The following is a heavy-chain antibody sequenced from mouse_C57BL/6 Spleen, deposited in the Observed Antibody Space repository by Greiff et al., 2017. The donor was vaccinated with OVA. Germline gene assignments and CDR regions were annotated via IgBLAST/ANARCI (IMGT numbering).Heavy chain of an antibody. CDR2: IRAGGSYT. J-gene: IGHJ1*03. V-gene: IGHV5-4*03. D-gene: IGHD2-4*01. CDR1: GFTFSSYA. CDR3: ARIYYDYDGPLSYFDV. Sequence: EVKLVESGGGLVKPGGSLKLSCAASGFTFSSYAMSWVRQPPETRLAWVATIRAGGSYTYYPDNVKGRFTISRDNAKNNLYLQMGHLKSEDTAMYYCARIYYDYDGPLSYFDVWGTGTTVTVSS.